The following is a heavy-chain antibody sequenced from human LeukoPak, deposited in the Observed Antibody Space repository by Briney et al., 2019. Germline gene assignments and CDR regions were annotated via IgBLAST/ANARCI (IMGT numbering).Heavy chain of an antibody. CDR1: GYTFTSYG. J-gene: IGHJ4*02. Sequence: ASVKVSCKASGYTFTSYGISWVRQAPGQGLEWMGWISAYNGNTNYAQKLQGRVTMTTDTSTSTAYMELRSLRSDDTAVYYCAKDSSSWYLGPFDYWGQGTLVSVSS. D-gene: IGHD6-13*01. V-gene: IGHV1-18*01. CDR3: AKDSSSWYLGPFDY. CDR2: ISAYNGNT.